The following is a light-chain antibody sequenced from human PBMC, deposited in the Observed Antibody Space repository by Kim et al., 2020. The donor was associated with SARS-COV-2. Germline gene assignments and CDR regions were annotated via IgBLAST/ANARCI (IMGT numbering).Light chain of an antibody. V-gene: IGLV3-27*01. CDR3: YSAATRM. Sequence: SYELTQPSSVSVSPGQTARITCSGDVLAKKYARWFQQKPGQAPVLVIYKDSERPSGIPERFSGSSSGTTVTLTISGAQVEDEADYYCYSAATRMFGGGTQLTVL. J-gene: IGLJ3*02. CDR2: KDS. CDR1: VLAKKY.